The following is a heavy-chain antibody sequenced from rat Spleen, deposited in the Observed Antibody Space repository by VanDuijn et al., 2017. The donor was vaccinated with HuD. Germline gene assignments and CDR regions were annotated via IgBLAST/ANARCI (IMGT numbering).Heavy chain of an antibody. J-gene: IGHJ2*01. Sequence: QVQLKESGPDLVQPSQTLSLTCTVSGFSLISYAVNWVRQPPGKGLEWMGGIWGDGSTKYSSVLKSRLSISRDTSKSQVFLKMNSLQTEDTAMYFCARASFDSWGQGVMVTVSS. V-gene: IGHV2-13*01. CDR3: ARASFDS. CDR1: GFSLISYA. CDR2: IWGDGST.